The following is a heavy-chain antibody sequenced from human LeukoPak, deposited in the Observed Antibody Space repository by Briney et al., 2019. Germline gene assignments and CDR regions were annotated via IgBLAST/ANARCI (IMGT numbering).Heavy chain of an antibody. J-gene: IGHJ4*02. CDR2: IYYSGST. V-gene: IGHV4-61*01. Sequence: PSETLSLTCTVSGGSFSSGSYYWSWIRQPPGKGLEWIGYIYYSGSTNYNPSLKSRVTISVDTSKNQFSLKLSSVTAADTAVYYCARDRGGDSSSWGNFDYWGQGTLVTVSS. CDR3: ARDRGGDSSSWGNFDY. D-gene: IGHD6-6*01. CDR1: GGSFSSGSYY.